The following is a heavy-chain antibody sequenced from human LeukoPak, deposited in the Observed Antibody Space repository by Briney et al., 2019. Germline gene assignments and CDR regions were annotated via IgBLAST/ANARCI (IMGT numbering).Heavy chain of an antibody. CDR3: ARVAGPVDY. D-gene: IGHD6-19*01. CDR1: GYTFSNYD. CDR2: MNPTSGNT. V-gene: IGHV1-8*03. J-gene: IGHJ4*02. Sequence: ASVKVSCKASGYTFSNYDINWVRQATGQGLEWMGWMNPTSGNTGYAEKFQGRVTITRNTSISTAYMELSSLRSEDTAVYYCARVAGPVDYWGQGTLVTVSS.